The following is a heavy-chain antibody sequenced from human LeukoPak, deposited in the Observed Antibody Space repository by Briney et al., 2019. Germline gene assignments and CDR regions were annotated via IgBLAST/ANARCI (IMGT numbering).Heavy chain of an antibody. Sequence: SETLSLTCAVYGGSFSGYYWSWIRQPPGKGLEWIGEINHRGSTNYNPSLKSRVTISVDTSKNQFSLKLSSVTAADTAVYYCARGGEAVAGKPFYFDYRGQGTLVNVSS. V-gene: IGHV4-34*01. CDR2: INHRGST. J-gene: IGHJ4*01. D-gene: IGHD6-19*01. CDR1: GGSFSGYY. CDR3: ARGGEAVAGKPFYFDY.